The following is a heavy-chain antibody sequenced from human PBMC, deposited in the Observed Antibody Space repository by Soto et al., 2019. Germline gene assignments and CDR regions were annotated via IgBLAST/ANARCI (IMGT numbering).Heavy chain of an antibody. V-gene: IGHV1-8*01. J-gene: IGHJ4*01. CDR1: RYTFISYD. D-gene: IGHD4-4*01. Sequence: ASVKVSCKASRYTFISYDINWVRQATGQGLEWMGWMNPKSANTGYAQNFQGRVTMTRNTSISTAYMELSSLRSEDTAVYYCARSPSWDTTVTPYYFDYWGQ. CDR2: MNPKSANT. CDR3: ARSPSWDTTVTPYYFDY.